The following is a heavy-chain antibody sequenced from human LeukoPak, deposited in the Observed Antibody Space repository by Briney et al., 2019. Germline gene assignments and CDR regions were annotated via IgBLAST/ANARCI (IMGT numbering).Heavy chain of an antibody. J-gene: IGHJ4*02. CDR1: GYTFTSYG. Sequence: AALVKVSCKASGYTFTSYGISWVRQAPGQGLEWMGGIIPIFGTANYAQKFQGRVTITADESTSTAYMELSSLRSEDTAVYYCAQGGTFGGVIVPNFDNWGQGTLVTVSS. CDR2: IIPIFGTA. V-gene: IGHV1-69*13. D-gene: IGHD3-16*02. CDR3: AQGGTFGGVIVPNFDN.